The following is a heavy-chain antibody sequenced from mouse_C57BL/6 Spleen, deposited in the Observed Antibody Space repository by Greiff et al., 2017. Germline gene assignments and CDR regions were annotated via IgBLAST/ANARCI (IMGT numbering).Heavy chain of an antibody. V-gene: IGHV1-61*01. CDR3: ARRGSDYYGSRRGFDY. CDR1: GYTFTSYW. J-gene: IGHJ2*01. CDR2: IYPSDSET. Sequence: QVQLQQPGAELVRPGSSVKLSCKASGYTFTSYWMDWVKQRPGQGLEWIGNIYPSDSETHYNQKFKDKATLTVDKSSSTAYMQLSSLTSEDSAVXYCARRGSDYYGSRRGFDYWGQGTTLTVSS. D-gene: IGHD1-1*01.